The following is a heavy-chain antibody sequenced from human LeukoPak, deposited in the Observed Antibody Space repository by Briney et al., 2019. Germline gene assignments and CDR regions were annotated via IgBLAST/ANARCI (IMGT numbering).Heavy chain of an antibody. J-gene: IGHJ4*02. CDR2: IIPILGIA. D-gene: IGHD6-19*01. CDR1: GGTFSSYA. Sequence: ASVKVSCKASGGTFSSYAISWVRQAPGQGLEWMGRIIPILGIANYAQKFQGRVTITADKSTSTAYMELSSLRSEDTAVYYCASVGIAVAAFDYFDCWGQGTLVTVSS. CDR3: ASVGIAVAAFDYFDC. V-gene: IGHV1-69*04.